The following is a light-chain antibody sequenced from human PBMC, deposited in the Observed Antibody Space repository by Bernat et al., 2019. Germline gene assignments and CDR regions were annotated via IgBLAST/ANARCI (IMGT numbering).Light chain of an antibody. Sequence: EIVLTQSPATLSLSPGERATLSCRARQSVGSHLAWYQQKPGQAPRLLIYDASNRAAGIPARFSGSGSGTDFTLIISSLDPEDFAVYYCQQGSTWPLTFGGGTKVEIK. J-gene: IGKJ4*01. V-gene: IGKV3-11*01. CDR1: QSVGSH. CDR3: QQGSTWPLT. CDR2: DAS.